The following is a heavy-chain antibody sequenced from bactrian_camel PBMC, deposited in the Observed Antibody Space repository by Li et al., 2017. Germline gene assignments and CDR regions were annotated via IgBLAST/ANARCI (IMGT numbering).Heavy chain of an antibody. V-gene: IGHV3S53*01. D-gene: IGHD4*01. Sequence: HVQLVESGGGSVQAGGFLRLSCVASGSIYSDACVGWLRQAPGKEREGVAAIDSDGIVSYIDSVKGRFTISFDYAEKILYLEMNNLNVEDTATYRCAADLWPHDGDWVGLPHRLPADFLHWGQGTQVTVS. CDR1: GSIYSDAC. CDR3: AADLWPHDGDWVGLPHRLPADFLH. J-gene: IGHJ4*01. CDR2: IDSDGIV.